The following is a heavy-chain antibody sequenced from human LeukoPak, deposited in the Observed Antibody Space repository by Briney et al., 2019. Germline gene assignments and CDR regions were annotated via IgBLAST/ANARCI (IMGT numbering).Heavy chain of an antibody. D-gene: IGHD5-18*01. CDR3: AREGRGYSYGRTDFDY. V-gene: IGHV1-18*01. Sequence: ASVKVSCKASGYTFTGYGISWVRQAPGQGLEWMGWISAYNGNTNYAQKLQGRVTMTTDTSTSTAYMELRSLRSDDTAVYYCAREGRGYSYGRTDFDYWGQGTLVTVSS. CDR1: GYTFTGYG. CDR2: ISAYNGNT. J-gene: IGHJ4*02.